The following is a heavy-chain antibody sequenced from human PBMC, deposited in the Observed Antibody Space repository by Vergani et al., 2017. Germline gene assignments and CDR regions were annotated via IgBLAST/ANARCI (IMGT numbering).Heavy chain of an antibody. CDR2: IRYDGSNP. CDR3: AKKGGRLYYYGGDV. J-gene: IGHJ6*01. CDR1: GYTFGHFD. D-gene: IGHD1-26*01. V-gene: IGHV3-30*02. Sequence: QEQLLQSGGGVVQPGGSLRLSCIGSGYTFGHFDMHWVRQAPGKGLAWVAFIRYDGSNPQYIDSVKGRFTISRDNSKDTLFLQMNGLRPEDTGTYFCAKKGGRLYYYGGDVRRQGTTITVSS.